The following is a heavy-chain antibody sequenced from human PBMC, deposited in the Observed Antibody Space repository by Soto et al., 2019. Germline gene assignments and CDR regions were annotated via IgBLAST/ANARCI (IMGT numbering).Heavy chain of an antibody. CDR2: VQYSGST. J-gene: IGHJ4*02. Sequence: QLQLQESGPGLVKPSETLSLTCTVSGGSISSSSYSWGWIRQPPGKGLAWIGSVQYSGSTYHISSLKSRVTISVDTSRNQFSLRLSSVTTADTAVYYCAWGVSAAGSAYWGQGIQVTVSS. V-gene: IGHV4-39*01. CDR1: GGSISSSSYS. CDR3: AWGVSAAGSAY. D-gene: IGHD6-13*01.